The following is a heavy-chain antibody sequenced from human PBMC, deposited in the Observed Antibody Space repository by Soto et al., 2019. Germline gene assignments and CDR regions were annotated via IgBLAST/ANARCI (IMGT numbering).Heavy chain of an antibody. J-gene: IGHJ4*02. CDR3: AVKVVSSWFPYYFDH. CDR1: GYTLTSFY. Sequence: ASVKVSCKASGYTLTSFYIHLVRQAPGQGLEWMGIINPSGGSTNYAQRFQGRVTITGDTSTSTVYMDSVTAADTAMYYCAVKVVSSWFPYYFDHWGQGIQVTVSS. CDR2: INPSGGST. D-gene: IGHD6-13*01. V-gene: IGHV1-46*03.